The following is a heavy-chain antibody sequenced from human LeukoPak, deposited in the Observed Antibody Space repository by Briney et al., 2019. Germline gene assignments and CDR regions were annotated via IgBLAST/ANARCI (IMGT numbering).Heavy chain of an antibody. CDR1: GGSFSGYY. CDR3: ARADGDYVYYFDY. CDR2: INHSGST. V-gene: IGHV4-34*01. J-gene: IGHJ4*02. D-gene: IGHD4-17*01. Sequence: PSETLSLTCAVYGGSFSGYYWSWIRQPPGKGLEWSGEINHSGSTNYNPSLKSRVTISVDKSKNQFSLKLSSVTAADTAVYYCARADGDYVYYFDYWGQGTLVTVSS.